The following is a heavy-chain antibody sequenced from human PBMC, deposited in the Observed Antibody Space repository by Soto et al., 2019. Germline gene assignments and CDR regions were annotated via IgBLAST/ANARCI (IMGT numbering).Heavy chain of an antibody. CDR2: IYYSGST. V-gene: IGHV4-59*01. CDR1: GGSISSYY. D-gene: IGHD3-3*01. J-gene: IGHJ6*04. CDR3: ARSYDVWSGPGLDV. Sequence: SETLXLTCTVSGGSISSYYWSWIRQPPGKGLEWIGYIYYSGSTNYNTSLKSRVTISVDTSKNQFSLKLSSVTAADTAVYYCARSYDVWSGPGLDVWGKGTTVTVSS.